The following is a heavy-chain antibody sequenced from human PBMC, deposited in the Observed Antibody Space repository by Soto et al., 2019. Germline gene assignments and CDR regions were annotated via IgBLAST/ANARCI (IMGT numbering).Heavy chain of an antibody. D-gene: IGHD3-10*01. V-gene: IGHV1-69*13. Sequence: SVKVSCKASGGTFSSYAISWVRQAPGQGLEWMGGIIPIFGTANYAQKFQGRVTITADESTSTAYMKLSSLRSEDTAVYYCARVGRFGELLLLDHYYYYGMDVWGQGTTVTVSS. CDR3: ARVGRFGELLLLDHYYYYGMDV. CDR1: GGTFSSYA. J-gene: IGHJ6*02. CDR2: IIPIFGTA.